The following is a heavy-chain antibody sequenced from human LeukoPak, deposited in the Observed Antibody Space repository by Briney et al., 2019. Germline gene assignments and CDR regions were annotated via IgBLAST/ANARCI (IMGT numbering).Heavy chain of an antibody. J-gene: IGHJ4*02. V-gene: IGHV3-30-3*01. CDR1: GFTFSSYW. CDR3: ARGPGRYYGSSSGLFYFDY. D-gene: IGHD6-6*01. CDR2: ISYDGSNK. Sequence: GGSLRLSCAASGFTFSSYWMTWVRQAPGKGLEWVAVISYDGSNKYYADSVKGRFTISRDNSKNTLYLQMNSLRAEDTAVYYCARGPGRYYGSSSGLFYFDYWGQGTLVTVSS.